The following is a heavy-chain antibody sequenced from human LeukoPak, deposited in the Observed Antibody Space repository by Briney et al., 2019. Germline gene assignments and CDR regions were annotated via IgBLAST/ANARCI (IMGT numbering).Heavy chain of an antibody. Sequence: PGRSLRLSCAASGFTFSSYGMHWVRQAPGKGLEWVAVISYDGSNKYYADSVKGRFTISRDNSKNSLYLQMNSLRTEDTALYYCANLGYDSSGRGMDVWGQGTTVTVSS. D-gene: IGHD3-22*01. CDR2: ISYDGSNK. J-gene: IGHJ6*02. CDR3: ANLGYDSSGRGMDV. CDR1: GFTFSSYG. V-gene: IGHV3-30*18.